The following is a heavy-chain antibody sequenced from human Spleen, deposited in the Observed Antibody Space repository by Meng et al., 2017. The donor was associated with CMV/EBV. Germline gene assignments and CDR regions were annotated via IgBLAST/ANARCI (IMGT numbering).Heavy chain of an antibody. V-gene: IGHV4-59*01. J-gene: IGHJ4*02. CDR2: VYYNGFT. CDR3: VRSCSGTTCRMDY. Sequence: GSLRLSCTVSSGSISTYFWHWVRQPPGGGLEWIGYVYYNGFTEYNPSLKTRVTISVDSSRSQFSLNLNSVTAADTAVYYCVRSCSGTTCRMDYWGQGTLVTVSS. CDR1: SGSISTYF. D-gene: IGHD2-15*01.